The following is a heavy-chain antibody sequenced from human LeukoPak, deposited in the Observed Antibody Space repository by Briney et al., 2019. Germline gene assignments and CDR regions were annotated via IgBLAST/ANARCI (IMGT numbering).Heavy chain of an antibody. V-gene: IGHV3-23*01. CDR2: ISGSGGST. J-gene: IGHJ4*02. CDR3: ARAIAEAGTDS. CDR1: GFTFSSYG. Sequence: PGRSLRLSCAASGFTFSSYGMSWVRQAPGKGLEWVSAISGSGGSTYYADSVKGRFTISRDNAKKTLYLQMNTLRAEDTAMYYCARAIAEAGTDSWGQGTLVTVSS. D-gene: IGHD6-19*01.